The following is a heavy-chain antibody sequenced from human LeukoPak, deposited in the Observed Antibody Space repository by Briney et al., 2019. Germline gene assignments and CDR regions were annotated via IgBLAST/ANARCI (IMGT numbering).Heavy chain of an antibody. CDR3: TRDQVEWFGELSTGDY. Sequence: GGSLRLSCTASGFTFGDYAMSWFRQAPGKGLEWVGFIRSKAYGGTTEYAASVKGRFTISRDDSKSIAYLQMNSLKTEDTAVYYCTRDQVEWFGELSTGDYWGQGTLVTVSS. V-gene: IGHV3-49*03. CDR2: IRSKAYGGTT. D-gene: IGHD3-10*01. J-gene: IGHJ4*02. CDR1: GFTFGDYA.